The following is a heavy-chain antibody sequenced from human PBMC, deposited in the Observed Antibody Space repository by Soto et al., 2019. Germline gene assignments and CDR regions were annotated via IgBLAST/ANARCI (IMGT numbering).Heavy chain of an antibody. J-gene: IGHJ5*02. Sequence: GESLKISCKGSGYSFTSYWISWVRQMPGKGLGWMGRIDPSDSYTNYSPSFQGHVTISADKSISTAYLQWSSLKASDTAMYYCARGDSSSWPFDPWGQGTLVTVSS. CDR3: ARGDSSSWPFDP. D-gene: IGHD6-13*01. V-gene: IGHV5-10-1*01. CDR1: GYSFTSYW. CDR2: IDPSDSYT.